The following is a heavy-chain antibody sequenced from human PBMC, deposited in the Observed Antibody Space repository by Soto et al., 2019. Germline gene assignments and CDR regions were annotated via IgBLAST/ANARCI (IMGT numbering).Heavy chain of an antibody. CDR1: GGSFSGYY. D-gene: IGHD3-22*01. J-gene: IGHJ5*02. V-gene: IGHV4-34*01. CDR2: INHSGST. Sequence: SETLSLTCAVYGGSFSGYYWSWIRQPPGKGLEWIGEINHSGSTNYNPSLKSRVTISVDTSKNQFSLKLSSVTAADTAVYYCERGIVLVITTTPRQYRWFDPWGQGTLVTVSS. CDR3: ERGIVLVITTTPRQYRWFDP.